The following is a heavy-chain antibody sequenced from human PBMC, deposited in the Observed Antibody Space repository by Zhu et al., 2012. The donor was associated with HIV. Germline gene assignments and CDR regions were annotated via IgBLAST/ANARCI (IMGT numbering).Heavy chain of an antibody. Sequence: QVQLQESGPGLVKPSETLSLTCAVSGYSISSGYYWGWIRQPPGKGLEWIGSIYHSGSTYYNPSLKSRVTISVDTSKNQFSLKLSSVTAADTAVYYCARVSYYYGSGSDWFDPGARDPGHRLL. V-gene: IGHV4-38-2*01. CDR3: ARVSYYYGSGSDWFDP. CDR1: GYSISSGYY. J-gene: IGHJ5*02. D-gene: IGHD3-10*01. CDR2: IYHSGST.